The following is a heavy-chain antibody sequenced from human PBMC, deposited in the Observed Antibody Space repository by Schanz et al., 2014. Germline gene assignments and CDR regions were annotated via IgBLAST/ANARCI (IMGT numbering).Heavy chain of an antibody. CDR3: ARENLNWEAFDI. J-gene: IGHJ3*02. CDR2: ISRDGTTS. Sequence: QVQLVESGGGLVKPGGSLRLSCAASGFIFNDYYMNWIRQAPGKGLEWLSYISRDGTTSYYADSVKGRFTISRDNAKNSLNLEMTSLRGEDTAVYYCARENLNWEAFDIWGQGTMVTVSS. V-gene: IGHV3-11*01. CDR1: GFIFNDYY. D-gene: IGHD7-27*01.